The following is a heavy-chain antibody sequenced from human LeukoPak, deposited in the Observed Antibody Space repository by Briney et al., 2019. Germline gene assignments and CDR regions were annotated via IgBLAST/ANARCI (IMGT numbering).Heavy chain of an antibody. CDR2: IYYSGST. CDR1: GGSISSSSYY. CDR3: ARGRSYRSGYYSRAFDI. D-gene: IGHD3-22*01. Sequence: SETLSLPCTVSGGSISSSSYYWGWIRQPPGKGLEWIGSIYYSGSTYYNPSLKSRVTISVYTSKNQFSQKLSSVTAADTAVYYCARGRSYRSGYYSRAFDIWGQGTMVTVSS. V-gene: IGHV4-39*02. J-gene: IGHJ3*02.